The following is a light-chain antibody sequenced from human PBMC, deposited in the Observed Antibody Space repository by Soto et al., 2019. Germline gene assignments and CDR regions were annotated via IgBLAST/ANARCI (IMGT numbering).Light chain of an antibody. J-gene: IGLJ1*01. Sequence: HSVLTQPASVSGSPGQSITISCTGTSSDVGGYNYVSWYQQHPGKAPKLMIYDVSNRPSGVSNRFSGSKSGNTASLTISGLQAEDEADYYCSSYTSSSTRGFGTGTKLTVL. CDR1: SSDVGGYNY. V-gene: IGLV2-14*01. CDR3: SSYTSSSTRG. CDR2: DVS.